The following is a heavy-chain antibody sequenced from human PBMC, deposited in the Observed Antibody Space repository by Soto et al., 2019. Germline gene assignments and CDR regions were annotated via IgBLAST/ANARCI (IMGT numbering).Heavy chain of an antibody. CDR3: ARGPMDPDYDILTGYYKGYYFDY. D-gene: IGHD3-9*01. CDR2: IYYSGST. V-gene: IGHV4-59*01. J-gene: IGHJ4*02. CDR1: GGSISSYY. Sequence: PSETLSLTCTVSGGSISSYYWSWIRQPPGKGLEWIGYIYYSGSTNYNPSLKSRVTISVDTSKNQFSLKLSSVTAADTAVYYCARGPMDPDYDILTGYYKGYYFDYWGQGTLVTVSS.